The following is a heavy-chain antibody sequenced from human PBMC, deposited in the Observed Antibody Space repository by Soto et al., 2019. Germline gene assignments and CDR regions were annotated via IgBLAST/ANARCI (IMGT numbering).Heavy chain of an antibody. J-gene: IGHJ6*02. D-gene: IGHD2-2*01. CDR1: GYSFTSYW. Sequence: GESLKISCKGSGYSFTSYWISWVRQMPGKGLEWMGIIYPGDSDTRYSPSFQGQVTISADKSISTAYLQWSSLKASDTAMYYCARLFKGYCSSTSCYSSYYYGMDVWGQGTKVTVS. CDR2: IYPGDSDT. CDR3: ARLFKGYCSSTSCYSSYYYGMDV. V-gene: IGHV5-51*01.